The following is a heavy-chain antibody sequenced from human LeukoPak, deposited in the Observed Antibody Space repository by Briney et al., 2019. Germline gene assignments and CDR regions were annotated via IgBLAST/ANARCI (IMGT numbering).Heavy chain of an antibody. D-gene: IGHD3-3*01. V-gene: IGHV3-21*04. Sequence: GGSLRLSCAASGFTFSSYATSWVRQAPGKGLEWVSSISSSSSYIYYADSVKGRFTISRDNAKNSLYLQMNSLRAEDTAVYYCAREKYDFWSGYYTDYYYGMDVWGQGTTVTVSS. CDR3: AREKYDFWSGYYTDYYYGMDV. CDR2: ISSSSSYI. J-gene: IGHJ6*02. CDR1: GFTFSSYA.